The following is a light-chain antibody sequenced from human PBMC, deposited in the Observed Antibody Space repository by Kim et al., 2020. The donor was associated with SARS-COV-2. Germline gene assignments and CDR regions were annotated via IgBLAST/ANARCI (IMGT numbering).Light chain of an antibody. CDR1: QSVLYSPNNKDY. CDR2: WAS. V-gene: IGKV4-1*01. J-gene: IGKJ2*01. Sequence: DIVMTQSPDSLAVSLGERATINCKSSQSVLYSPNNKDYLAWYQQKPGQPPKLLIYWASTRESGVPDRFSGSGSGTDFTLTISSLQAEDGAVYYCQQYYSTPYTFGQGTKLEI. CDR3: QQYYSTPYT.